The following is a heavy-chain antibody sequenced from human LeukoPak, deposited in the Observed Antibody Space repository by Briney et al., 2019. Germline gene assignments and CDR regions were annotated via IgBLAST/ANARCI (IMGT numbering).Heavy chain of an antibody. V-gene: IGHV1-69*04. CDR2: IIPILGVT. Sequence: SVKVSCKSSGGTFISFGISWVRQAPGQGLEWMGRIIPILGVTNYAQMFQGRVTITADKYTSTDYMELSSLRSEDTGVYYRAREKGGNGWHTDAFDIWGQGTMVTVSS. J-gene: IGHJ3*02. CDR3: AREKGGNGWHTDAFDI. CDR1: GGTFISFG. D-gene: IGHD6-19*01.